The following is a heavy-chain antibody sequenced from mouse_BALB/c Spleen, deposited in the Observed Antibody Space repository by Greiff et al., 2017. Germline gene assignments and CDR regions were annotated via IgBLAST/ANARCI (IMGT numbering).Heavy chain of an antibody. CDR3: ARTGTDWFAY. CDR1: GFSLTSYG. CDR2: IWSGGST. V-gene: IGHV2-4-1*01. J-gene: IGHJ3*01. Sequence: VKLMESGPGLVQPSQSLSITCTVSGFSLTSYGVHWVRQSPGKGLEWLGVIWSGGSTDYNAAFISRLSISKDNSKSQVFFKMNSLQADDTAIYYCARTGTDWFAYWGQGTLVTVSA. D-gene: IGHD4-1*01.